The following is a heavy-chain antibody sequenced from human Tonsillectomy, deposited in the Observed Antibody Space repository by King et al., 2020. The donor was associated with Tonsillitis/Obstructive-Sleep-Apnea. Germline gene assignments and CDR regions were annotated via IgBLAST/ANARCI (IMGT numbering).Heavy chain of an antibody. J-gene: IGHJ1*01. CDR1: GFPLSFYG. CDR2: KSFDGSNK. CDR3: AKEEGYCSGGSCYSAYFQH. D-gene: IGHD2-15*01. V-gene: IGHV3-30*18. Sequence: VQLVESGGGVVQPGRSLRLSCAASGFPLSFYGMHWVRQAPGKGLEWVAVKSFDGSNKYYTDSVKGRFTISRDNSKNTLYLQMNSLRAEDTAVYYCAKEEGYCSGGSCYSAYFQHWGQGTLVTVSS.